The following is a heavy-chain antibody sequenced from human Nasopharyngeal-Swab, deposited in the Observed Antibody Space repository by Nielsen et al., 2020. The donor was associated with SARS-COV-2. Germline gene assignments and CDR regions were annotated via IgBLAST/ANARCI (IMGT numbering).Heavy chain of an antibody. CDR3: ARSSRVDF. Sequence: SETLSPTCAVSGASISTHYWSWIRQSPGTGLESIGCISYSGSTNYNPSLQSRVAISVETSKNHLSLRLTSVTAADSAVYYCARSSRVDFWGQGTVVTVSS. CDR1: GASISTHY. CDR2: ISYSGST. V-gene: IGHV4-59*11. J-gene: IGHJ3*01.